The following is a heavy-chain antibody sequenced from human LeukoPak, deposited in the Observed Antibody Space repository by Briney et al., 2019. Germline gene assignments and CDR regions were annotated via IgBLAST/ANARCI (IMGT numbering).Heavy chain of an antibody. Sequence: VKDSCMASLGTPSIDAISSVRPAPGQGVEWMGRIIPILGIAHNAQKFQGGVTITADNSTSTAYMELSSLRSEDTAVYYCASGPAMVRGVVSTNKPSDYWGQGTLVTVSS. V-gene: IGHV1-69*04. CDR2: IIPILGIA. D-gene: IGHD3-10*01. J-gene: IGHJ4*02. CDR3: ASGPAMVRGVVSTNKPSDY. CDR1: LGTPSIDA.